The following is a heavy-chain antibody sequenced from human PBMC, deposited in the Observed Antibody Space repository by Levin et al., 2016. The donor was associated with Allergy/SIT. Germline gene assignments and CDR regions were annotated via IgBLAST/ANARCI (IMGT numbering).Heavy chain of an antibody. V-gene: IGHV1-69*13. CDR3: ARVLGSGYILDAFDI. CDR2: IIPIFGTA. D-gene: IGHD3-22*01. Sequence: SVKVSCKASGGTFSSYAISWVRQAPGQGLEWMGGIIPIFGTANYAQKFQGRVTITADESTSTAYMELSSLRSEDTAVYYCARVLGSGYILDAFDIWGQGTMVTVSS. J-gene: IGHJ3*02. CDR1: GGTFSSYA.